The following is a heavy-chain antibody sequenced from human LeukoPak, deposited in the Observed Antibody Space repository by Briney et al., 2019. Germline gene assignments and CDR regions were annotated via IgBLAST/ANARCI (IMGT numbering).Heavy chain of an antibody. D-gene: IGHD6-19*01. J-gene: IGHJ4*02. V-gene: IGHV3-66*01. CDR1: GFTVSSNY. CDR3: AREASGWRPRGYYFDY. CDR2: IYSGGST. Sequence: PGGSLRLSCAASGFTVSSNYMSWVHQAPGKGLEWVSVIYSGGSTYYADSVKGRFTISRDNSKNTLYLQMNSLRAEDTAVYYCAREASGWRPRGYYFDYWGQGTLVTVSS.